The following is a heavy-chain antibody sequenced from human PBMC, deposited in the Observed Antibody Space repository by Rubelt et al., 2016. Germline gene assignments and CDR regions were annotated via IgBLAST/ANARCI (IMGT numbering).Heavy chain of an antibody. V-gene: IGHV3-23*04. CDR2: ISGSGGST. Sequence: EVQLVESGGGLVQPGGSLRLSCAASGFTFSSYAMSWVRQAPGKGLEWVSAISGSGGSTYYADSVKGRFTISRDNSKNTLYLQMNSLGAGETAVYYCAKSPIDIGDSSGYYYGRVSFDYWGQGTLVTVSS. D-gene: IGHD3-22*01. CDR3: AKSPIDIGDSSGYYYGRVSFDY. J-gene: IGHJ4*02. CDR1: GFTFSSYA.